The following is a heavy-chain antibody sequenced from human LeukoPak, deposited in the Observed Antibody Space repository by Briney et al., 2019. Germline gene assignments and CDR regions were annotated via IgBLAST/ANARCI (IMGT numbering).Heavy chain of an antibody. J-gene: IGHJ4*02. CDR1: GFTVSFNY. V-gene: IGHV3-66*01. D-gene: IGHD3-10*01. Sequence: GGSLRLSCAASGFTVSFNYMSWVRQAPGKGLEWLSVIYGGGSTYYADSVKVRFTISRDNSKSTLYIQMNSLRAEDTAVYYCARAKPKNMVRGLIMRRESRYYFDYWGQGTLVTVSS. CDR2: IYGGGST. CDR3: ARAKPKNMVRGLIMRRESRYYFDY.